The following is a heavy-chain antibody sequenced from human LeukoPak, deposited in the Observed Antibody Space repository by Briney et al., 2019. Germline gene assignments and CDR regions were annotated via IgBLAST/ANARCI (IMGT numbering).Heavy chain of an antibody. V-gene: IGHV1-24*01. CDR3: ATADNFQH. CDR2: FDPEDGET. Sequence: ASVKVSGRASGYTFTSYYMHWVRQAPGKGLEWMGGFDPEDGETIYAQKFQGRVTMTEDTSTDTAYMELSSLRSEDTAVYYCATADNFQHWGQGTLVTVSS. J-gene: IGHJ1*01. CDR1: GYTFTSYY.